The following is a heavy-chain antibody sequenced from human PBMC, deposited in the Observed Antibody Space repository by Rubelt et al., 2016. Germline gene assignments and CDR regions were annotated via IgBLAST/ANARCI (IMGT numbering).Heavy chain of an antibody. CDR1: GFTFVSFA. D-gene: IGHD2-2*01. CDR2: ISASGNT. V-gene: IGHV3-23*04. J-gene: IGHJ6*02. Sequence: EVLLVESGGGLVQPGGSLRLSCEVSGFTFVSFAMSWVRQAPGKGPEWISIISASGNTYYTDSVRGRFTISTDSSKNTLYRQMNSLRVDDTAVYYCAKGRTATSKVYGLDIWGQGTTVTVSS. CDR3: AKGRTATSKVYGLDI.